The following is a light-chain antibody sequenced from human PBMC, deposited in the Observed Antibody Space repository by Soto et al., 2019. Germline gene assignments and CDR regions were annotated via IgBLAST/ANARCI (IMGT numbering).Light chain of an antibody. CDR2: DAS. J-gene: IGKJ2*01. CDR1: QSVGTY. V-gene: IGKV3-11*01. CDR3: QLRSSWPPYT. Sequence: EFVLTQSPATLSLSPGEGASLSCWASQSVGTYMAWYQHKPGQPPRLLIYDASKRATGIPARFSGSGSGTNFTFTISNLEPADFALYFCQLRSSWPPYTFAQGTKVEMK.